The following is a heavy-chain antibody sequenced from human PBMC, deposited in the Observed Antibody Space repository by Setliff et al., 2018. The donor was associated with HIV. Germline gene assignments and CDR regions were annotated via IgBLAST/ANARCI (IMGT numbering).Heavy chain of an antibody. V-gene: IGHV1-3*01. D-gene: IGHD4-17*01. Sequence: ASVKVSCKASGYTFTSYAMHWVRQAPGQRLEWMGWINAGNGNTKYSQKFQGRVTITRDTSASTAYMELSSLRSEDTAVYYCARGTTVVMGDDVDNYHYSYLDVWGKGTTVTVSS. J-gene: IGHJ6*03. CDR1: GYTFTSYA. CDR3: ARGTTVVMGDDVDNYHYSYLDV. CDR2: INAGNGNT.